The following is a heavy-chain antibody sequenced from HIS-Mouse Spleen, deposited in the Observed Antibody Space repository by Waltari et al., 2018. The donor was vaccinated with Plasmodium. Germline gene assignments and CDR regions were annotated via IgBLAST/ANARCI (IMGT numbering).Heavy chain of an antibody. CDR2: ISYDGSNK. D-gene: IGHD3-3*01. V-gene: IGHV3-30*04. CDR3: ARSHFRFLEWLFDY. Sequence: VQLVESGGGVVQPGRSLRLSCAASGFPFRSYSMHWVRQAPGKGLEWVAVISYDGSNKYYADSVKGRFTISRDNSKNTLYLQMNSLRAEDTAVYYCARSHFRFLEWLFDYWGQGTLVTVSS. J-gene: IGHJ4*02. CDR1: GFPFRSYS.